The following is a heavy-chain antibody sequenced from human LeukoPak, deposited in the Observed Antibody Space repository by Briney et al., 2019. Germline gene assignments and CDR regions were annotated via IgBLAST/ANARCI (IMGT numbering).Heavy chain of an antibody. CDR3: AKADYYDSSGYYSPHFDY. Sequence: GGSLRLSCAASGFTFDDYAMHWVRQAPGKGLEWVSGISWNSGSIGYADSVKGRFTISRDNAKNSLYLQMNSLRAEDTALYYCAKADYYDSSGYYSPHFDYWGQGTLVTVSS. J-gene: IGHJ4*02. CDR2: ISWNSGSI. V-gene: IGHV3-9*01. CDR1: GFTFDDYA. D-gene: IGHD3-22*01.